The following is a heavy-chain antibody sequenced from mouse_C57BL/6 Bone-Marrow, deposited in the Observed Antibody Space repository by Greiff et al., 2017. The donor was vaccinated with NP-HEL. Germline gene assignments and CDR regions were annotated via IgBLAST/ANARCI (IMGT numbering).Heavy chain of an antibody. Sequence: EVHLVESGGGLVQPGGSLKLSCAASGFTFSDYYMYWVRQTPEKRLEWVAYISNGGGSTYYPDTVKGRFTISRDNAKNTLYLQMSRLKSEDTAMYYCARLLYYDYDFAYWGQGTLVTVSA. J-gene: IGHJ3*01. CDR3: ARLLYYDYDFAY. D-gene: IGHD2-4*01. CDR1: GFTFSDYY. V-gene: IGHV5-12*01. CDR2: ISNGGGST.